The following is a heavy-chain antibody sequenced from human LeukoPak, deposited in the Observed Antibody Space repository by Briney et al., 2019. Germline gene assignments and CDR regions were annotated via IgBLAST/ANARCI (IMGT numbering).Heavy chain of an antibody. D-gene: IGHD3-10*01. CDR1: GFTFSSYA. J-gene: IGHJ4*02. Sequence: GGSLRLSCAASGFTFSSYAMKWVRQAPGKGLEWISTISGSGASTYYADSVKGRFTISRDNSKNTLYLQMNSLRAEDTAVYYCARAGNTRFDYWGQGTLVTVSS. CDR3: ARAGNTRFDY. V-gene: IGHV3-23*01. CDR2: ISGSGAST.